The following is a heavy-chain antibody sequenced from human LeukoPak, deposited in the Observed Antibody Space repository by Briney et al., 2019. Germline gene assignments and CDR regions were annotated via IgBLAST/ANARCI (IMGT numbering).Heavy chain of an antibody. Sequence: SVKVSCKASGGTFSSYAISWVRQAPGQGLEWMGRIIPIFGIANYAQKFQGRVTITADKSTSTAYMELSSLRSEDTAVYYCARGTTSEIFGVVLSYYYYGVDVWGQGTTVTVSS. CDR2: IIPIFGIA. CDR3: ARGTTSEIFGVVLSYYYYGVDV. J-gene: IGHJ6*02. CDR1: GGTFSSYA. D-gene: IGHD3-3*01. V-gene: IGHV1-69*04.